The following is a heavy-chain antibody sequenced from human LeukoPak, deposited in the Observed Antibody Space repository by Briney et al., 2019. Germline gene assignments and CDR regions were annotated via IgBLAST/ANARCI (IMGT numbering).Heavy chain of an antibody. D-gene: IGHD6-19*01. V-gene: IGHV3-23*01. Sequence: GGSLRLSCAASGFTFSSYAMSWVRQAPGKGLEWVSAISGSGGSTYYADSVKGRFTISRDNSKNTLYLQMNSLRAEDTAVYHCANGLAVAGRYYFDYWGQGTLVTVSS. CDR3: ANGLAVAGRYYFDY. J-gene: IGHJ4*02. CDR1: GFTFSSYA. CDR2: ISGSGGST.